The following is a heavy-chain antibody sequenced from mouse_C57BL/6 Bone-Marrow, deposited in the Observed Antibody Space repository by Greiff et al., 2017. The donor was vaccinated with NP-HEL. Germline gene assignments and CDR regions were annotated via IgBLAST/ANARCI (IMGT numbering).Heavy chain of an antibody. Sequence: VQLQQSGAELVRPGTSVKMSCKASGYTFTNSWIGWVKQRPGHGLEWIGDIYPGGGYTNYNEKFKGKATLTADKSSSTAYMQFSSLTSEDSAISYCARKRTFSWFAYWGQGTLVTVSA. V-gene: IGHV1-63*01. CDR2: IYPGGGYT. J-gene: IGHJ3*01. CDR1: GYTFTNSW. CDR3: ARKRTFSWFAY.